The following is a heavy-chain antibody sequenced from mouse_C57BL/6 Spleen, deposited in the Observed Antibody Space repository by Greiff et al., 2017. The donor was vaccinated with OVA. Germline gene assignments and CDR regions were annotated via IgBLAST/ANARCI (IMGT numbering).Heavy chain of an antibody. D-gene: IGHD1-1*01. CDR3: TSPTVEGANAMDY. CDR1: GYTFTDYE. Sequence: QVQLKESGAELVRPGASVTLSCKASGYTFTDYEMHWVKQTPVHGLEWIGAIDPETGGTAYNQKFKGKAILTADKSSSTAYMELRSLTSEDSAVYYCTSPTVEGANAMDYWGQGTSVTVSS. V-gene: IGHV1-15*01. CDR2: IDPETGGT. J-gene: IGHJ4*01.